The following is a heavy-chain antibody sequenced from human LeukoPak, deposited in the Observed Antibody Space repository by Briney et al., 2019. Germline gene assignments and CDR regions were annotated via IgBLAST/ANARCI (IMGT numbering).Heavy chain of an antibody. J-gene: IGHJ4*02. D-gene: IGHD6-19*01. CDR3: ARGYSSGWYGYYFDY. V-gene: IGHV4-4*07. CDR1: GGSISSYY. Sequence: SETLSLTCTVSGGSISSYYWSWIRQPAGKGLEWIGLIYTSWSTNYNPSLKSRVTMSVDTSKNQFSLKLSSVTAADTAVYYCARGYSSGWYGYYFDYWGQGTLVTVSS. CDR2: IYTSWST.